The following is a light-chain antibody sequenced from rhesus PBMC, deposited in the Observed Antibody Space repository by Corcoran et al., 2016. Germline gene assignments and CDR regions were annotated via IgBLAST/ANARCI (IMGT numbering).Light chain of an antibody. J-gene: IGKJ2*01. CDR2: AAS. CDR1: QGISNY. Sequence: DIQMTQSPSSLSASVGDRVTITCRASQGISNYLAWYQQKPGETPKLLIYAASGLQSGIPFRFSGSGSGTDFTLTIIRLPSADFATYYCQQYYSTPFSFGQGTKVEIK. CDR3: QQYYSTPFS. V-gene: IGKV1-25*02.